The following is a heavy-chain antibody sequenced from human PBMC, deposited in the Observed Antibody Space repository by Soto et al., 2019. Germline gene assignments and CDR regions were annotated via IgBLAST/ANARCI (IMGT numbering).Heavy chain of an antibody. D-gene: IGHD2-15*01. CDR2: IIPILGIA. CDR1: GGTFSSYT. V-gene: IGHV1-69*02. J-gene: IGHJ3*02. CDR3: ARGRCSGGSCYDAFDI. Sequence: SVKVSCKASGGTFSSYTISWVRQAPGQGLEWMGRIIPILGIANYAQKFRGRVTITADKSTSTAYMELSSLRSEDTAVYYCARGRCSGGSCYDAFDIWGQGTMVTVSS.